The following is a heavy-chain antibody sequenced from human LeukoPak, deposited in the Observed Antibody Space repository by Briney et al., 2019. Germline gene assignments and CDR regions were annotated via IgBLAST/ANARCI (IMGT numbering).Heavy chain of an antibody. CDR1: GGTFSSYA. D-gene: IGHD3-22*01. V-gene: IGHV1-69*01. J-gene: IGHJ3*02. Sequence: SSVKVSCKASGGTFSSYAISWVRQAPGQGLEWMGGIIPIFGTANYAQKFQGRVTITADESTSTAYMELSSLRSEDTAVYYCARDAHYYDRSGNIWGQGTMVTVSS. CDR2: IIPIFGTA. CDR3: ARDAHYYDRSGNI.